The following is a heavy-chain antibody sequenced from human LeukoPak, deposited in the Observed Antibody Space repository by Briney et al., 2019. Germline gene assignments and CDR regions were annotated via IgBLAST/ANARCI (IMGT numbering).Heavy chain of an antibody. D-gene: IGHD6-13*01. CDR1: GGSISSGGYY. CDR3: ARYSSSWNYYFDY. CDR2: IYYSGST. J-gene: IGHJ4*02. V-gene: IGHV4-39*01. Sequence: PSQTLSLTCTVSGGSISSGGYYWSCIRQPPGKGLECIGSIYYSGSTYYNPSLKSRVTISVDTSKNQFSLKLSSVTAADTAVYYCARYSSSWNYYFDYWGQGTLVTVSS.